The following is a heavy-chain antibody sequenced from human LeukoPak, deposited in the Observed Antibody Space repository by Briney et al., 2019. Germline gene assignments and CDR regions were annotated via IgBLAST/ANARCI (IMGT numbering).Heavy chain of an antibody. Sequence: QAGGSLRLSCAASGFTFSSYAMSWVRQAPGKGLEWVSAITNSGGSAYYADSVKGRFTISRDNSKNTLYLQMNSLRAEDTAVYYCAKDLSGDYSLDYGGQGTLVTVSS. CDR3: AKDLSGDYSLDY. CDR2: ITNSGGSA. CDR1: GFTFSSYA. J-gene: IGHJ4*02. V-gene: IGHV3-23*01. D-gene: IGHD4-17*01.